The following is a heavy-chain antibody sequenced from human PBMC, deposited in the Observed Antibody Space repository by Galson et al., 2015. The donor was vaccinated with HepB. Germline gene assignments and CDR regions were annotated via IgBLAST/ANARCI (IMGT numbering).Heavy chain of an antibody. Sequence: SLRLSCAASGFTFSDYNMNWVRQAPGKGLEWISYISGSSYTIYYANSVKGRFTVSRDNARKSLYLQMNGLRDDDTAVYCCARDQVQLDYFDHWGQGTPVTVSS. J-gene: IGHJ4*02. D-gene: IGHD1-1*01. CDR3: ARDQVQLDYFDH. CDR2: ISGSSYTI. V-gene: IGHV3-48*02. CDR1: GFTFSDYN.